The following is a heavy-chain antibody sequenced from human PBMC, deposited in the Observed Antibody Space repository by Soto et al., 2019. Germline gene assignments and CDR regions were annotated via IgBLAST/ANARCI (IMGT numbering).Heavy chain of an antibody. CDR3: AKALLEGYCSSTSCYTLADV. V-gene: IGHV4-31*03. D-gene: IGHD2-2*02. J-gene: IGHJ6*02. CDR1: GGSISSGGYY. Sequence: SETLSLTCTVSGGSISSGGYYWSWIRQHPGKGLEWIGYIYYSGSTYYNPSLKSRVTISVDTSKNQFSLKLSSVTAADTAVYYCAKALLEGYCSSTSCYTLADVWGQGTTVTVSS. CDR2: IYYSGST.